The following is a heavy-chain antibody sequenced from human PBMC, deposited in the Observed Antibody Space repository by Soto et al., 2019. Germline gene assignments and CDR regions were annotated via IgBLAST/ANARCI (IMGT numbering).Heavy chain of an antibody. D-gene: IGHD2-15*01. CDR3: AGEVVAATTYYYYYGMDV. Sequence: SETLSLTCTVSGGSISSGDYYWSWIRQPPGKGLEWIGYIYYSGGTYYNPSLKSRVTISVDTSKNQFSLKLSSVTAADTAVYYCAGEVVAATTYYYYYGMDVWGQGTTVTVS. CDR1: GGSISSGDYY. J-gene: IGHJ6*02. V-gene: IGHV4-30-4*01. CDR2: IYYSGGT.